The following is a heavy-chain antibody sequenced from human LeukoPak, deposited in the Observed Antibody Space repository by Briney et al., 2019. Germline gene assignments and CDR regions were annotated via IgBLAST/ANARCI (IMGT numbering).Heavy chain of an antibody. Sequence: GGSLRLSCAASGFTFTIYAMSWVRQAPGKGLEWVSIISGSGGSTYYADSVKGRFTISRDNSKNTLYLQMNSLRAEDTAVYYCAKRPTVTTDYWGQGTLVTVSS. CDR1: GFTFTIYA. J-gene: IGHJ4*02. V-gene: IGHV3-23*01. CDR3: AKRPTVTTDY. D-gene: IGHD4-17*01. CDR2: ISGSGGST.